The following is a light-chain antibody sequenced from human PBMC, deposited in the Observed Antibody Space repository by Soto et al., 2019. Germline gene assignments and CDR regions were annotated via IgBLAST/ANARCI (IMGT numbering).Light chain of an antibody. J-gene: IGKJ5*01. CDR2: DAS. V-gene: IGKV3-11*01. Sequence: EILFTQSPATLSLSPGERAPPSCRASQSVSSYLAWYQQKPGQAPRLLIYDASNRATGIPARFSGSGSETDFTLTISSLEPEDFAVYYCQHRMNWPITFGQGTRLEIK. CDR1: QSVSSY. CDR3: QHRMNWPIT.